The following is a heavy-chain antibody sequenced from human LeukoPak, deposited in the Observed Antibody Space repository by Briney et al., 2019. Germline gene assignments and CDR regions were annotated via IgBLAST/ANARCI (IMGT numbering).Heavy chain of an antibody. D-gene: IGHD6-19*01. V-gene: IGHV3-23*01. CDR1: GVTFSTYA. CDR2: ISDSGGGT. Sequence: GGSLRLSCAASGVTFSTYAMSWVRQAPGKWLEWVSAISDSGGGTYYADSVKGRFTISRDNSKNTLYLQMNSLRAEDTAVYYCAKLQRAVAALAAFDIWGQGTMVTVSS. CDR3: AKLQRAVAALAAFDI. J-gene: IGHJ3*02.